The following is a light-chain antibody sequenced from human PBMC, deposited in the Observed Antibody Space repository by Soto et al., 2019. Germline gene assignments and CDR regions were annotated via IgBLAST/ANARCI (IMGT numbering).Light chain of an antibody. CDR1: QSIGDY. CDR3: QQRSAWPLP. V-gene: IGKV3-11*01. CDR2: DGS. Sequence: IVLTQSPATLSLYPGEGATLSCRASQSIGDYVAWFHQKPGQAPRLLIYDGSNRAVGIPARFSGSASGTDSTLTISSLEREDFAVYYCQQRSAWPLPFGGGTRVDI. J-gene: IGKJ4*01.